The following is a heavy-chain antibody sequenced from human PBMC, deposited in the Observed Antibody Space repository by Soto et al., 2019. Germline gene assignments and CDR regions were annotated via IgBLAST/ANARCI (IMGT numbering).Heavy chain of an antibody. Sequence: QVQLVQSGAEVKKPGSSVKVSCKASGGTFSTSAISWVRQAPGQGLEWVGGIMPVFATPDYAQKFQGRVTISADESTPTAYLELTSLRTDDTAVYYCARDKDRQQLGGNYYYILDVWGQGTAIIVSS. D-gene: IGHD3-3*02. J-gene: IGHJ6*02. CDR2: IMPVFATP. CDR1: GGTFSTSA. V-gene: IGHV1-69*12. CDR3: ARDKDRQQLGGNYYYILDV.